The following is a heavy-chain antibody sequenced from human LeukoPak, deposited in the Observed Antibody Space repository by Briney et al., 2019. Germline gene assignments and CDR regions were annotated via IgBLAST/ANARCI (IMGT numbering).Heavy chain of an antibody. CDR3: ATRISRDGYNWAYDS. CDR1: GFTFSNAW. Sequence: GGSLRLSCAASGFTFSNAWMYWVRQAPGKGLEWDARIKSKTDGGTTDYAAPVKGRFTVSRDDSKNTLYLEMNSLKTEDTAVYYCATRISRDGYNWAYDSWGLGTLVTVSS. CDR2: IKSKTDGGTT. J-gene: IGHJ4*02. D-gene: IGHD5-24*01. V-gene: IGHV3-15*01.